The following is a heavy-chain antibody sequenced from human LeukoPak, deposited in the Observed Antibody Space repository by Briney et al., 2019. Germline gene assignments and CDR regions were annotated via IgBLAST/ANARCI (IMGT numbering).Heavy chain of an antibody. CDR2: ISDIGSYI. V-gene: IGHV3-21*04. CDR1: NFTFSHYA. Sequence: GGSLRLSCEASNFTFSHYAMNWVRQTPGKGLEWVASISDIGSYIYYADSVKGRFTISRDNAKDSLYLQMNNLRAEDTAVYFCARDPGGAAHNYFDSWGQGTLVSVSS. J-gene: IGHJ4*02. CDR3: ARDPGGAAHNYFDS. D-gene: IGHD1-26*01.